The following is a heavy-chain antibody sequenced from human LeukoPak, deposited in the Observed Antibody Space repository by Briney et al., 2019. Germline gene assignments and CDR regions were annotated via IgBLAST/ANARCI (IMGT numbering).Heavy chain of an antibody. D-gene: IGHD6-13*01. Sequence: GRSLRLSCAASGFTFSSYAMHWVRQAPGKGLEWVAVISYDGSNKYYADSVKGRFTISRDNSKNTLYLQMNSLRAEDTAVYYCARTTGYSSRGYGMDVWGQGTTVTVSS. CDR2: ISYDGSNK. CDR1: GFTFSSYA. J-gene: IGHJ6*02. CDR3: ARTTGYSSRGYGMDV. V-gene: IGHV3-30*04.